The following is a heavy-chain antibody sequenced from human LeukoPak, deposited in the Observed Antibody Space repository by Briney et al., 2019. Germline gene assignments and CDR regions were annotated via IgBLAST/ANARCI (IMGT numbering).Heavy chain of an antibody. CDR1: GYTFTGYY. CDR3: TYYYDSSGYWGSDY. Sequence: GASVKVSCKASGYTFTGYYMHWVRQAPGQGLEWMGWINPNSGGTNYAQKFQGRVTMTRDTSISTAYMELSRLRSDDTAVYYCTYYYDSSGYWGSDYWGQGTLVTVSS. J-gene: IGHJ4*02. V-gene: IGHV1-2*02. CDR2: INPNSGGT. D-gene: IGHD3-22*01.